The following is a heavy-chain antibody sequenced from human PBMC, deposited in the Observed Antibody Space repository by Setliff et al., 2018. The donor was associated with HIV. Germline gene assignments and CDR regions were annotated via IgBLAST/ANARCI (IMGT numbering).Heavy chain of an antibody. V-gene: IGHV4-31*03. Sequence: SETLSLTCTVSGGSISSGGYYWSWIRQHPGKGLEWIRYIYYSGSTYYNPSLKSRVSISVDTSNNQFSLKLSSVTAADTAMYYCARDICTSTSCPSGWFDPWGQG. CDR3: ARDICTSTSCPSGWFDP. CDR2: IYYSGST. J-gene: IGHJ5*02. CDR1: GGSISSGGYY. D-gene: IGHD2-2*01.